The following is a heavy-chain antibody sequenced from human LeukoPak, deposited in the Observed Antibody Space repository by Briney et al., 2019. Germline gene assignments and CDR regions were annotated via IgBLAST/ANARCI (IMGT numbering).Heavy chain of an antibody. CDR1: GGSISSSSYY. J-gene: IGHJ4*02. V-gene: IGHV4-39*07. D-gene: IGHD6-13*01. CDR3: ARDAGYSSSWGFFDY. Sequence: SETLSLTCTVSGGSISSSSYYWGWIRQPPGKGLEWIGSIYYSGSTYYNPSLKSRVTISVDTSKNQFSLKLSSVTAADTAVYYCARDAGYSSSWGFFDYWGQGTLVTVSS. CDR2: IYYSGST.